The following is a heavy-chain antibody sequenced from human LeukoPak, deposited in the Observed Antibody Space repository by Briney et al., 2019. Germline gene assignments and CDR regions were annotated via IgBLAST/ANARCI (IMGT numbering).Heavy chain of an antibody. CDR1: GSIITSYW. D-gene: IGHD7-27*01. J-gene: IGHJ4*02. Sequence: LGASLQISCQASGSIITSYWIGGGRQLPGKGLGGMGIIYPGDSDTRYSPSFQGQVTISADKSISTAYLQWSSLKAADTAMYYCASRLGMRGDYWGQGTLVTVSP. V-gene: IGHV5-51*01. CDR2: IYPGDSDT. CDR3: ASRLGMRGDY.